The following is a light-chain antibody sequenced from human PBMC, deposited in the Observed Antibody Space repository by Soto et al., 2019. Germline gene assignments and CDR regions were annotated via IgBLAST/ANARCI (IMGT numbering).Light chain of an antibody. Sequence: EIVTTQSPATLSVFPGERATLSCRASQSASRNLAWYQQKPGQAPRLLIYGASTRATGIPARFSGSGSGTEFTLTISSLQSEDLAVYYCQQYNNWPWTFGQGTKVEIK. V-gene: IGKV3-15*01. CDR1: QSASRN. CDR2: GAS. J-gene: IGKJ1*01. CDR3: QQYNNWPWT.